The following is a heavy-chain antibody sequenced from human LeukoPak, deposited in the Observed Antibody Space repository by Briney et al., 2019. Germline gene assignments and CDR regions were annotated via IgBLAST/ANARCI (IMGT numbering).Heavy chain of an antibody. CDR3: AKDVGYYYGSGSYYV. J-gene: IGHJ4*02. D-gene: IGHD3-10*01. V-gene: IGHV3-23*01. CDR1: GFTFSSYA. CDR2: ISGSGGST. Sequence: PGGSLRLSCAASGFTFSSYAMSWVRQAPGKGLEWVSAISGSGGSTYYADSVKGRFTISRDNSKNTLYLQMNSLRAEDTAVYYCAKDVGYYYGSGSYYVWGQGTLVTVSS.